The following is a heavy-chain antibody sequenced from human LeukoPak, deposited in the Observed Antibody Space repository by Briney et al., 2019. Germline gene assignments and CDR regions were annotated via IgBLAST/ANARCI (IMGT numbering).Heavy chain of an antibody. CDR2: INSDGSST. Sequence: PGGSLRLSCAASGFTFSSYWMHWVRQAPGKGLVWVSRINSDGSSTSYADSVKGRFTISRDNAKNTLYLQMSSLRAEDTALYFCVRGQWLVTSSFDSWGHGTLVTVSS. V-gene: IGHV3-74*01. CDR3: VRGQWLVTSSFDS. D-gene: IGHD6-19*01. J-gene: IGHJ4*01. CDR1: GFTFSSYW.